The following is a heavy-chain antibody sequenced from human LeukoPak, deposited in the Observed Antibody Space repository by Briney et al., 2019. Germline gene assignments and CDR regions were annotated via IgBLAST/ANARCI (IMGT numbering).Heavy chain of an antibody. Sequence: ASVKVSCKASGGTFHSHAISWVRQAPGQGLEWMGRIIPLLGVTNCAQRFHGRVTLTADKSTNTVYMQLTSLRFEDTAVFYCASRAYCSGHTCPSDAFDIWGQGTMVTVSS. CDR2: IIPLLGVT. D-gene: IGHD2-15*01. J-gene: IGHJ3*02. V-gene: IGHV1-69*04. CDR3: ASRAYCSGHTCPSDAFDI. CDR1: GGTFHSHA.